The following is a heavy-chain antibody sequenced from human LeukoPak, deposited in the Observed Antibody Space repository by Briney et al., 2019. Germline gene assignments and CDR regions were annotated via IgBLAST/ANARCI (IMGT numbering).Heavy chain of an antibody. Sequence: ASVKVSCKASGYTFTSYGISWVRQAPGQGLDWMGWINPNSGGTNYAQNFQGRVTMTRDTSISTAYMELSRLRSDDTAVYYCARSMQQLRHFQHWGQGTLVTVSS. CDR2: INPNSGGT. V-gene: IGHV1-2*02. CDR1: GYTFTSYG. CDR3: ARSMQQLRHFQH. D-gene: IGHD6-13*01. J-gene: IGHJ1*01.